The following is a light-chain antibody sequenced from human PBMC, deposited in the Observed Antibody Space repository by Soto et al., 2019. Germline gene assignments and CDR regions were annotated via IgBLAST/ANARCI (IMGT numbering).Light chain of an antibody. CDR1: SSNIGINT. J-gene: IGLJ1*01. CDR2: TDN. CDR3: AAWDDSLNGLYV. V-gene: IGLV1-44*01. Sequence: QSVLTQPPSASGNPGQRVTISCSGSSSNIGINTVNWYQQVPGTARKLLIYTDNQRPSGVPDRFSGSKSGTSASLAISGLQSEDEADYYCAAWDDSLNGLYVCGTGTKVTVL.